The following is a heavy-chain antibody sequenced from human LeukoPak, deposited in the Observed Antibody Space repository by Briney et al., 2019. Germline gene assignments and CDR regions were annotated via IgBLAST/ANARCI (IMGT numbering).Heavy chain of an antibody. CDR3: AREAVSGWYDYFDY. Sequence: SETLSLTCTVSGGSISSDYWSWIRQPPGKGLEWIGYISYSGSTVYNPSLKSRVTISVDTSKNQFSLKLTSVTAADTAVYYCAREAVSGWYDYFDYWGQGTLVTVSS. CDR1: GGSISSDY. CDR2: ISYSGST. V-gene: IGHV4-59*01. J-gene: IGHJ4*02. D-gene: IGHD6-19*01.